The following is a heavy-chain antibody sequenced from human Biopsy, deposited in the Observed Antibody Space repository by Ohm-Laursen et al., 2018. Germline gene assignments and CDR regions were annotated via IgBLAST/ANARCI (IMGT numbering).Heavy chain of an antibody. CDR3: AGRPWPNAFDI. Sequence: GTLSLTCTVSGGSVSSGSYYWSWIRQPPGKGLEWIGYIYYSGSTNYNPSLKSRVTISVDTSRNQFSLKLSSVIAADTAVYYCAGRPWPNAFDIWGQGTMVTVSS. D-gene: IGHD5-12*01. CDR1: GGSVSSGSYY. J-gene: IGHJ3*02. V-gene: IGHV4-61*01. CDR2: IYYSGST.